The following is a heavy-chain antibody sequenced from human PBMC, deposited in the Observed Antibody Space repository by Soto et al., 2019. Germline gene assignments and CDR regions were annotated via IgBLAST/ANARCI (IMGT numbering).Heavy chain of an antibody. CDR2: IWYDGSNK. V-gene: IGHV3-33*01. D-gene: IGHD3-10*01. Sequence: QVQLVESGGGVVQPGRSLRLSCAASGFTFSSYGMHWVRQAPGKGLEWVEVIWYDGSNKYYADSVKGRFTISRDNSKNTLYLQMNSLRAEDTAVYYCERGELFWFGDLFDSWGQGTLVTVSS. J-gene: IGHJ4*02. CDR3: ERGELFWFGDLFDS. CDR1: GFTFSSYG.